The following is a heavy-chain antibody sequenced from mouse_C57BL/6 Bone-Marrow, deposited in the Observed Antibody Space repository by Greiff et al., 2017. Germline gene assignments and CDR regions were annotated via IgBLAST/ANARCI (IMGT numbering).Heavy chain of an antibody. J-gene: IGHJ3*01. V-gene: IGHV7-3*01. CDR2: IRNKANGYTT. CDR3: ARYCGYDGFAY. CDR1: GFTFTDYY. D-gene: IGHD2-2*01. Sequence: EVKLMESGGGLVQPGGSLSLSCAPSGFTFTDYYMSWVRQPPGKALEWLGFIRNKANGYTTEYSASVKGRFTISRDNSQSILYLQMNALRAEDSATYYCARYCGYDGFAYWGQGTLVTVSA.